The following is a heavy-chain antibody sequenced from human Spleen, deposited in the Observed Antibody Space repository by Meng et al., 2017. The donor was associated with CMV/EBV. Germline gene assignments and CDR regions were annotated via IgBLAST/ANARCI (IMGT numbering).Heavy chain of an antibody. CDR2: IYPGDSDT. V-gene: IGHV5-51*01. D-gene: IGHD1-7*01. CDR3: ARGVSTGTTGIYYYYGMDV. Sequence: GESLKISCKGSGYSFTSYWIGWVRQMPGKGLEWMGIIYPGDSDTRYSPSFQGQVTISRDNAKNSLYLQMNSLRAEDTAVYYCARGVSTGTTGIYYYYGMDVWGQGTTVTVSS. J-gene: IGHJ6*02. CDR1: GYSFTSYW.